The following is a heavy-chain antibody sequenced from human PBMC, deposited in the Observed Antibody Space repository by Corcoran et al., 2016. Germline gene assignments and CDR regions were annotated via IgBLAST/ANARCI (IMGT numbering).Heavy chain of an antibody. V-gene: IGHV1-2*02. CDR3: ARGPLGYCSSTTCSSNWFDP. CDR1: GYTFTGYY. D-gene: IGHD2-2*01. Sequence: QVQLVQSGAEVKKPGASVKVSCKASGYTFTGYYMHWVRQAPGQGLEWMGWINPNSGGTNYAQKFQGRVTMTRYTSISTAYMELNRLRSDDTAVYYCARGPLGYCSSTTCSSNWFDPWGEGTLVTVSS. J-gene: IGHJ5*02. CDR2: INPNSGGT.